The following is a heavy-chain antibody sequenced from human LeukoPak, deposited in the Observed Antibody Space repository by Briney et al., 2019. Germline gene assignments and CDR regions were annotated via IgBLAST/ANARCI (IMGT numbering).Heavy chain of an antibody. D-gene: IGHD3-3*01. CDR3: AKVGGYDFWSGSSGFDP. V-gene: IGHV3-23*01. Sequence: QPGGSLRLSCAASGFTFSSYAMSWVRHAPGKGLEWVAAISGSGGSTYYADSVKGRFTISRDNSKTTLYLQMNSLRAEDTAVYYCAKVGGYDFWSGSSGFDPWGQGTLVTVSS. J-gene: IGHJ5*02. CDR1: GFTFSSYA. CDR2: ISGSGGST.